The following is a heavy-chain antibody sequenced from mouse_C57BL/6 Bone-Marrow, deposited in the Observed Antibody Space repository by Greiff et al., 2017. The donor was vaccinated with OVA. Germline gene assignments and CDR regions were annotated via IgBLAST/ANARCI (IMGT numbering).Heavy chain of an antibody. CDR2: IYPRSGNP. D-gene: IGHD2-4*01. Sequence: VKLMESGAELARPGASVKLSCKASGYTFTSYGISWVKQRTGQGLEWIGEIYPRSGNPYYNEKFKGKATLTADKSSSTAYMELRSLTSDDSAVYFCARRGSTMSTRVFAYWGQGTLVTVSA. V-gene: IGHV1-81*01. CDR3: ARRGSTMSTRVFAY. CDR1: GYTFTSYG. J-gene: IGHJ3*01.